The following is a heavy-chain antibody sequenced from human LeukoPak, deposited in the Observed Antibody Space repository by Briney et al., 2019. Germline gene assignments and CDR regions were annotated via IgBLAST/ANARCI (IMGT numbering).Heavy chain of an antibody. J-gene: IGHJ4*02. CDR1: GGTFSSYA. CDR3: ARSAVGATRERVYYFDY. D-gene: IGHD1-26*01. Sequence: SVKVSCKASGGTFSSYAISWVRQAPGQGLEWMGGIIPIFGTANYAQKFQGRVTITADESTSTAYMELSSLRSEDTAVYYCARSAVGATRERVYYFDYRGQGTLATVSS. V-gene: IGHV1-69*13. CDR2: IIPIFGTA.